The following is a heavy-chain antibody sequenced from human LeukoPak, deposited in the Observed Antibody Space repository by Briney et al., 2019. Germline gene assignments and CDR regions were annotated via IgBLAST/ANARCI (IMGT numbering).Heavy chain of an antibody. CDR1: GFTFSSYG. CDR2: IRYDGSNK. V-gene: IGHV3-30*02. D-gene: IGHD3-10*01. CDR3: AKDLAVVGSGSPGY. J-gene: IGHJ4*02. Sequence: GGSLRLSCAASGFTFSSYGMHWVRQAPGKGLEWVAFIRYDGSNKYYADSVKGRFTISRNNSKNTLYLQMNSLRAEDTAVYYSAKDLAVVGSGSPGYWGQGTLVTVSS.